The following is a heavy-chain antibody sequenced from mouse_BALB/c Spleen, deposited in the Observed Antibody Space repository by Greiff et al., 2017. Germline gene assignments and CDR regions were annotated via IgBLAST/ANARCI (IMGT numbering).Heavy chain of an antibody. CDR3: ASDYYGDAMDY. J-gene: IGHJ4*01. V-gene: IGHV1S135*01. D-gene: IGHD1-1*01. Sequence: LVESGPELMKPGASVKISCKASGYSFTSYYMYWVKQSHGKSLEWIGYIDPFNGGTSYSQKFKGKATLTVDKSSSTAYMHLSSLTSEDSAVYYCASDYYGDAMDYWGQGTSVTVSS. CDR2: IDPFNGGT. CDR1: GYSFTSYY.